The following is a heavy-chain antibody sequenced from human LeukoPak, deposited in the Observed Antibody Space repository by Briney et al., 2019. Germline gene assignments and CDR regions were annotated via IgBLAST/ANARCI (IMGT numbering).Heavy chain of an antibody. D-gene: IGHD2-21*01. CDR1: GSSITTYTH. J-gene: IGHJ4*02. Sequence: SETLSLTCTVSGSSITTYTHWGWIRQSPGKGLEWIASIHHTGNTYYNPSLESRVTISIDTSKNQFSLEGRSVTAADTAVYYCARGRALFDWGQGTLVTVSS. V-gene: IGHV4-38-2*02. CDR2: IHHTGNT. CDR3: ARGRALFD.